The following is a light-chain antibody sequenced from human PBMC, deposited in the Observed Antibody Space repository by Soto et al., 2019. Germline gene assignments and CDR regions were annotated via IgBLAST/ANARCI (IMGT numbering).Light chain of an antibody. CDR1: SSDVGAYDY. Sequence: QSPLTQPPSASGSTGQSVTISCTGTSSDVGAYDYVSWYQQHPGKAPKLMIYEINKRPSGVPDRFSGSKSGNTASLTVSGLQAEDEADYYCSSFAGSNNFPYVFGTGTKVTVL. J-gene: IGLJ1*01. CDR2: EIN. CDR3: SSFAGSNNFPYV. V-gene: IGLV2-8*01.